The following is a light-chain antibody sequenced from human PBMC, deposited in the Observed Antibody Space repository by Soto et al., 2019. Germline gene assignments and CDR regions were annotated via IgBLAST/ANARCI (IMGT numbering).Light chain of an antibody. CDR1: SSDVGGYNY. CDR3: SSYTSSSTVV. CDR2: EVS. V-gene: IGLV2-14*01. J-gene: IGLJ2*01. Sequence: QSAPTQPASVSGSPGQSITSSCTGTSSDVGGYNYVSWYQQHPGKAPQVMIYEVSNRPSGVSNRFSGSKFGNTASLTISGLQAEDEADYYCSSYTSSSTVVFGGATKLTVL.